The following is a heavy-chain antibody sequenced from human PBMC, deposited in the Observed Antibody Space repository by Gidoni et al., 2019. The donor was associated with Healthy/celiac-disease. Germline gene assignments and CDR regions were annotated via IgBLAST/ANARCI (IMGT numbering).Heavy chain of an antibody. J-gene: IGHJ5*02. Sequence: KGLEWIGEINHSGSTNYNPSLKSRVTISVDTSKNQFSLKLSSVTAADTAVYYCARDYCSGGSCYRKRRNRFDPWGQGTLVTVSS. CDR3: ARDYCSGGSCYRKRRNRFDP. D-gene: IGHD2-15*01. CDR2: INHSGST. V-gene: IGHV4-34*01.